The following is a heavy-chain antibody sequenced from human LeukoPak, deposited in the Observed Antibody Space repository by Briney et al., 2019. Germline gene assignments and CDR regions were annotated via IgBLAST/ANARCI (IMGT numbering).Heavy chain of an antibody. CDR2: ISAYNGNT. J-gene: IGHJ3*02. D-gene: IGHD2-15*01. V-gene: IGHV1-18*01. CDR1: GYTFTSYG. Sequence: ASXKVSCKASGYTFTSYGISWVRQAPGQGLEWMGWISAYNGNTNYAQKLQGRVTMTTDTSTSTAYMELRSLRSDDTAVYYCARDQDIVVLVAATPDAFDIWGQGTMVTVSS. CDR3: ARDQDIVVLVAATPDAFDI.